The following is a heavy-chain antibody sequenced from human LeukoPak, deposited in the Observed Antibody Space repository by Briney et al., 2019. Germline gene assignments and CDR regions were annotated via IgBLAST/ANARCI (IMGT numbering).Heavy chain of an antibody. CDR1: GGSISSYY. CDR2: IYYSGST. J-gene: IGHJ2*01. CDR3: ARHLGGIAVAGYWYFDL. V-gene: IGHV4-59*08. D-gene: IGHD6-19*01. Sequence: SETLSLTCTVSGGSISSYYWSWIRQPPGKGLEWIGYIYYSGSTNYNPSLKSRVTTSVDTSKNQFSLKLSSVTAADTAVYYCARHLGGIAVAGYWYFDLWGRGTPVTVSS.